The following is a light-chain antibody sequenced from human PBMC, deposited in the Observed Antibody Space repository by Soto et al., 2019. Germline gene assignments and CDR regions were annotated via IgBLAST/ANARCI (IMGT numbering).Light chain of an antibody. CDR2: GNS. CDR3: QSYDSSLSGGV. Sequence: QSVLTQPPSVSGAPGQRVTISCTGSSSNIGAGYDVHWYQQLPGTAPKLLIYGNSNRPSGVPDRFSGSKSGTSASLAITRLRAEDEADYYCQSYDSSLSGGVFGGGTKVTVL. V-gene: IGLV1-40*01. J-gene: IGLJ3*02. CDR1: SSNIGAGYD.